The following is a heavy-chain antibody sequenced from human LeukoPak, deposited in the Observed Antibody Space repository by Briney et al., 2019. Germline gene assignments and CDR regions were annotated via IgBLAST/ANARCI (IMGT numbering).Heavy chain of an antibody. J-gene: IGHJ5*02. V-gene: IGHV1-8*01. D-gene: IGHD5-18*01. CDR2: MNPNSGNT. CDR3: AREVRRYSYGLYDRFDP. CDR1: GYTFTSYD. Sequence: ASVRVSCKASGYTFTSYDISWVRQATGQGLEWMGWMNPNSGNTGYAQKFQGRVTMTRNTSISTAYMELSGLRSEDTAVYYCAREVRRYSYGLYDRFDPWGQGTLVTVSS.